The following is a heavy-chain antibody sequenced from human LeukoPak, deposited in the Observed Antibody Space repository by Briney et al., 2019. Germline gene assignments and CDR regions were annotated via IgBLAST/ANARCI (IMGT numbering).Heavy chain of an antibody. Sequence: GGSLRLSCAASGFTFSSSAMTWVRQAPGKGLEWVSAISGSGGYTYYADSVKGRFTISRDNSKNTLYLQMNSLGAEDTAVYYCARGSRPNLWLATDYWGQGTLVTVSS. CDR3: ARGSRPNLWLATDY. V-gene: IGHV3-23*01. D-gene: IGHD6-19*01. CDR1: GFTFSSSA. CDR2: ISGSGGYT. J-gene: IGHJ4*02.